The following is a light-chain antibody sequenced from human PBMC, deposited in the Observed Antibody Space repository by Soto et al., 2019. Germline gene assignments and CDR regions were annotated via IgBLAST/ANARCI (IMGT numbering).Light chain of an antibody. J-gene: IGKJ1*01. CDR1: QSISSW. V-gene: IGKV1-5*01. CDR2: DAS. Sequence: GTMTCRASQSISSWLAWYQQKPGKAPKLLIYDASSLESGVPSRFSGSGSGTEMTIPFSNLRPDDFATHFFQLYNSIPRVVGQGTKVDIK. CDR3: QLYNSIPRV.